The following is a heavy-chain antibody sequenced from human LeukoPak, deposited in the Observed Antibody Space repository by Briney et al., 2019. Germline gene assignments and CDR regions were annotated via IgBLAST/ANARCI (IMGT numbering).Heavy chain of an antibody. CDR2: ISGSGGST. J-gene: IGHJ6*03. CDR3: AKEGCSGGSCYGYYYYMDV. Sequence: PGGSLRLSCAASGFTFSSYGMSWVRQAPGKGLEWVSAISGSGGSTYSADSVKGRFTISRDKSKNTLYLQMNSLRVEDTAVYYCAKEGCSGGSCYGYYYYMDVWGKGTTVTISS. CDR1: GFTFSSYG. D-gene: IGHD2-15*01. V-gene: IGHV3-23*01.